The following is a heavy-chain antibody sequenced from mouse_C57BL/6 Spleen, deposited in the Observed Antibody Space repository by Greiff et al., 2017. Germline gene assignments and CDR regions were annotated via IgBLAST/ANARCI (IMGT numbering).Heavy chain of an antibody. CDR3: ASPIYYDYDRDYFDY. Sequence: QVQLQQPGAELVKPGASVKMSCKASGYTFTSYWITWVKQRPGQGLEWIGDIYPGSGSTNYNEKFKSKATLTVDPSSSTAYMQLSSLTSEDSAVYYCASPIYYDYDRDYFDYWGQGTTLTVSS. D-gene: IGHD2-4*01. CDR2: IYPGSGST. V-gene: IGHV1-55*01. CDR1: GYTFTSYW. J-gene: IGHJ2*01.